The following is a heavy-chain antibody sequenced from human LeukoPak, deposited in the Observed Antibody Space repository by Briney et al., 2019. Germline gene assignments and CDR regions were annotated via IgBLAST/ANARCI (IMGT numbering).Heavy chain of an antibody. D-gene: IGHD1-26*01. CDR2: ISGSGGST. CDR3: AKGRGWEASYYYYYMDV. V-gene: IGHV3-23*01. J-gene: IGHJ6*03. Sequence: GGSLRLSCAASGFTFSSYGMSWVRQAPGKGLEWVSAISGSGGSTYYADSVKGRFTISRDNSKNTLYLQMNSLGAEDTAVYYCAKGRGWEASYYYYYMDVWGKGTTVTISS. CDR1: GFTFSSYG.